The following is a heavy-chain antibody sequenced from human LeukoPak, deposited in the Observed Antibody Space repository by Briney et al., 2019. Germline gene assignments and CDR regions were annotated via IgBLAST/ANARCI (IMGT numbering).Heavy chain of an antibody. D-gene: IGHD6-13*01. CDR2: VFHSGST. J-gene: IGHJ4*02. Sequence: SETLSLTCSVSGYSIGSGYYWGWIRQPPGKGLEWIGNVFHSGSTYHNPSLKSRVSISVDTAENQFSLKLSSVTAADTAVYYCARGYSRFDYWGQGTLVTVSS. CDR1: GYSIGSGYY. CDR3: ARGYSRFDY. V-gene: IGHV4-38-2*02.